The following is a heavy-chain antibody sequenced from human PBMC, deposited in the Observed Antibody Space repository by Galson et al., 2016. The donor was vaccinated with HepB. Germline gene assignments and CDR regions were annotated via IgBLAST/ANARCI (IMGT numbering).Heavy chain of an antibody. V-gene: IGHV1-2*02. CDR1: GYTFTDYY. Sequence: SVKVSCKASGYTFTDYYIHWVRQAPGQGLEWMGWINPNNGGAKYGQNFNGRVTMTRDTAITTAYLELNRLRFDDTAVYYCARDREQKLVLHGAPSMFDPWGQGTLVTVSS. CDR2: INPNNGGA. J-gene: IGHJ5*02. CDR3: ARDREQKLVLHGAPSMFDP. D-gene: IGHD6-6*01.